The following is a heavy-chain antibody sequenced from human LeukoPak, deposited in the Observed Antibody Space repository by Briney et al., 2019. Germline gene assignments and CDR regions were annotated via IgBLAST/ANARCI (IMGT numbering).Heavy chain of an antibody. J-gene: IGHJ4*02. CDR1: GGSISSYY. V-gene: IGHV4-59*01. CDR3: ARVGVRGVLINYYFDY. CDR2: IYYTGST. D-gene: IGHD3-10*01. Sequence: SETLSLTCTVSGGSISSYYWSWIRQPPGKGLEWIGYIYYTGSTNYDPSLKSRVTISVDTSRNQFSLKLSSITAADTAVYYCARVGVRGVLINYYFDYWGQGTLVTVSS.